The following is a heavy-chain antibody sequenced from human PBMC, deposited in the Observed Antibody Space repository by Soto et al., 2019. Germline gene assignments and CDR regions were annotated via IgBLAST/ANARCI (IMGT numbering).Heavy chain of an antibody. Sequence: SQTLSLTCAISGDSVSRNSAAWSWIRQSPSRGLEWLGRTCYRSKWYNDYAVSVKSRITINADASKNQFSLQLNSVTPEDTAVYYCARQLSTPSRYDDWFDPWGQGTLVTVSS. CDR3: ARQLSTPSRYDDWFDP. CDR2: TCYRSKWYN. J-gene: IGHJ5*02. CDR1: GDSVSRNSAA. V-gene: IGHV6-1*01. D-gene: IGHD6-6*01.